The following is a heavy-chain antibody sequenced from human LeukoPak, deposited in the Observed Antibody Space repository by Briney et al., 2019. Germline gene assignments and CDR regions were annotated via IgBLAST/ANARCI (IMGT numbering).Heavy chain of an antibody. D-gene: IGHD6-13*01. CDR3: ARDIAAAGTGWFDP. J-gene: IGHJ5*02. Sequence: PGGSLRLSCAASGFTFSSYAMHWVRQAPGKGLEWVAVISYDGSNKYYADSVKGRFTISRDNSKNTLYLQMNSLRAEDTAMYYCARDIAAAGTGWFDPWGQGTLVTVSS. CDR2: ISYDGSNK. CDR1: GFTFSSYA. V-gene: IGHV3-30-3*01.